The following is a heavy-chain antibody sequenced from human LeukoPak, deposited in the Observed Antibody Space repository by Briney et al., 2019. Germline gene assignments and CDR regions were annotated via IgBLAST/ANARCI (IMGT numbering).Heavy chain of an antibody. J-gene: IGHJ4*02. CDR1: GGSISSGGYY. CDR3: ARAEGEEMATIYY. V-gene: IGHV4-30-2*01. Sequence: SETLSLTCTVSGGSISSGGYYWSWIRQPPGKGLEWIGYIYHSGSTYYNPSLKSRVTISVDRSKNQFSLELSSVTAADTAVYYCARAEGEEMATIYYWGQGTLVTVSS. D-gene: IGHD5-24*01. CDR2: IYHSGST.